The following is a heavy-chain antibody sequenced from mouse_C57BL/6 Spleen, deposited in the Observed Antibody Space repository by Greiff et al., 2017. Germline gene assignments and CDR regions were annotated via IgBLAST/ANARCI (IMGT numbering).Heavy chain of an antibody. V-gene: IGHV1-64*01. CDR3: ARPGTGTEFAY. CDR2: IHPNSGST. Sequence: VQLQQPGAELVKPGASVKLSCKASGYTFTSYWMYWVKQRPGQGLEWIGMIHPNSGSTNYNEKFKSKATLTVDKSSSTAYMQLSSLTSEDSAVYYYARPGTGTEFAYWGQGTLVTVSA. J-gene: IGHJ3*01. CDR1: GYTFTSYW. D-gene: IGHD4-1*01.